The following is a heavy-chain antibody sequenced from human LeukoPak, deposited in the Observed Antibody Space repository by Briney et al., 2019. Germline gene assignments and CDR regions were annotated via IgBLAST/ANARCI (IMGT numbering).Heavy chain of an antibody. V-gene: IGHV4-59*01. CDR1: GGSISPYY. D-gene: IGHD5-24*01. CDR2: ISYSGST. Sequence: PSETLSLTCTVPGGSISPYYWSWIRQPPGKGLEWIGYISYSGSTDYDPSLKSRVSISLDTSKNQFSLKLNSVTAADTAVYYCTRDRRDGYNYVDYWGQGTLVTVSS. CDR3: TRDRRDGYNYVDY. J-gene: IGHJ4*02.